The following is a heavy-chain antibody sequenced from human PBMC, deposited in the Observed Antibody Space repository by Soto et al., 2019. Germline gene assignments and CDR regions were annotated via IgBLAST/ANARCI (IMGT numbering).Heavy chain of an antibody. Sequence: EVHLVDSGGGLVKPGESLRLSCPASGFIFSNAWMNWVRQAPGQGLEWVGRIANKADGGTPECAAPLKGRFTISRDDSENKLYLQMKSLKAEDTAVYYCTTFYWGGSLWGWGQGTLVNVSS. V-gene: IGHV3-15*07. D-gene: IGHD3-3*01. CDR2: IANKADGGTP. CDR1: GFIFSNAW. J-gene: IGHJ4*02. CDR3: TTFYWGGSLWG.